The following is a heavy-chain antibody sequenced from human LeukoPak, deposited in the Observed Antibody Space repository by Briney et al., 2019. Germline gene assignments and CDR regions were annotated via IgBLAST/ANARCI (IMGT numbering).Heavy chain of an antibody. CDR1: GGSISSYY. J-gene: IGHJ6*02. Sequence: PSETLSLTCTASGGSISSYYWSWIRQPAGKGLEWIGRIYTSGSTNYNPSLKSRVTMSVDTSKNQFSLKLSSVTAADTAVYYCARRVGYCSSTSCSSYGMDVWGQGTTVTVSS. CDR3: ARRVGYCSSTSCSSYGMDV. D-gene: IGHD2-2*01. V-gene: IGHV4-4*07. CDR2: IYTSGST.